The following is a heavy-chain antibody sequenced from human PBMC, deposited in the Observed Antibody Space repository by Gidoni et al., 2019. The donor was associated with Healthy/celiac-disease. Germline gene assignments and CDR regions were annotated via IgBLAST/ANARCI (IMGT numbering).Heavy chain of an antibody. CDR1: GASFSSYY. CDR3: ARVEMATSSGALDY. D-gene: IGHD5-12*01. Sequence: QVQLQESGPGLVKPSATLPLIRTVAGASFSSYYWSLIRQPPGKGLEWIGYIYYSGSTNSNPSLKSRVTISVDTSKNQFSLKLSSVTAADTAVYYCARVEMATSSGALDYWGQGTLVTVSS. CDR2: IYYSGST. J-gene: IGHJ4*02. V-gene: IGHV4-59*01.